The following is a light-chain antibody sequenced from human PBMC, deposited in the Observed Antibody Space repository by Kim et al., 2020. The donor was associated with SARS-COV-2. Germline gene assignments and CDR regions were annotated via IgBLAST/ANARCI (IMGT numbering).Light chain of an antibody. Sequence: SASVGDRVTLTCRASQNIADWLAWYQRKPGKAPKLLIYKASNLESGVPSRFSGSGSGTEFTLTISSLQPDDFATYDCQQYQSYPYTFGQGTKLEI. J-gene: IGKJ2*01. V-gene: IGKV1-5*03. CDR2: KAS. CDR1: QNIADW. CDR3: QQYQSYPYT.